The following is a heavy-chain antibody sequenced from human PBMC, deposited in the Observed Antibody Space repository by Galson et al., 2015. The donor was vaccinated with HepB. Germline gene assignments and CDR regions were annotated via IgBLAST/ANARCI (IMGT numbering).Heavy chain of an antibody. J-gene: IGHJ5*02. V-gene: IGHV1-69*02. CDR1: GGTFSSYT. CDR2: IIPILGIA. CDR3: VRADDSSGYYRFDP. D-gene: IGHD3-22*01. Sequence: SVKVSCKASGGTFSSYTISWVRQAPGQGLEWMGRIIPILGIANYAQKFQGRVTITADKSTSTAYMELSSLRSEDTAVYYCVRADDSSGYYRFDPWGQGTLVTVSS.